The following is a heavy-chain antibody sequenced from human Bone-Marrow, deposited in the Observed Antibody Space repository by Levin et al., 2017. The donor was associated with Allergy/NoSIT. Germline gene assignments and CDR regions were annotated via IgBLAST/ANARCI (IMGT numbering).Heavy chain of an antibody. CDR2: IYHSGST. Sequence: SETLSLTCTVSGSSISSGYYWGWIRQPPGKGLEWIGSIYHSGSTYYNPSLKSRVTISVDTSKNQFSLKLSSVTAADTAVYYCARLGATSYAFDIWGQGTMVTVSS. CDR3: ARLGATSYAFDI. CDR1: GSSISSGYY. J-gene: IGHJ3*02. D-gene: IGHD1-26*01. V-gene: IGHV4-38-2*02.